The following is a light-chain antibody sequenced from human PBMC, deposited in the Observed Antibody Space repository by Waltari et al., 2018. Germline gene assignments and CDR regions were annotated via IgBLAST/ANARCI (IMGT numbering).Light chain of an antibody. CDR3: ATWDGSQRV. CDR2: GNN. V-gene: IGLV1-44*01. CDR1: NFHLGSNS. Sequence: QSVVTQPPSASGTPGQRVTISCSGSNFHLGSNSLCWFQQLPGTAPKLLICGNNHRPLGVPDRFSASKSCTSASLAISGLQSEDEADYYCATWDGSQRVFGTGTKVTVL. J-gene: IGLJ1*01.